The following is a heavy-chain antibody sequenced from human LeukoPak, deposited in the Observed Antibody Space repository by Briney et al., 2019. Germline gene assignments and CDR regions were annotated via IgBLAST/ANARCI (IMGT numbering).Heavy chain of an antibody. D-gene: IGHD1-26*01. J-gene: IGHJ3*02. CDR1: GYTFTSYG. Sequence: EASVKVSCKASGYTFTSYGISWVRQAPGQGLEWVGWISAYNGNTNYAQKLQGRVTMTTDTSTSTAYMELRSLRSDDTAVYYCARVPRIVGATHDAFDIWGQGTMVTVSS. CDR3: ARVPRIVGATHDAFDI. CDR2: ISAYNGNT. V-gene: IGHV1-18*01.